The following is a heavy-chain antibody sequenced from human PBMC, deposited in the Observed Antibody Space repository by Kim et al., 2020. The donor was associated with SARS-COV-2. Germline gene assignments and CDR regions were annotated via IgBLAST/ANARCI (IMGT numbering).Heavy chain of an antibody. J-gene: IGHJ4*02. D-gene: IGHD6-19*01. CDR2: IYSGGST. V-gene: IGHV3-66*01. CDR3: STGHSSGWSYDSDY. CDR1: GFTVSSNY. Sequence: GGSLRLSCAASGFTVSSNYMSWVRQAPGKGLEWVSVIYSGGSTYYAASVMGRFTISRDNSKNKPHLQMNSMRAEDTAAYYCSTGHSSGWSYDSDYWGQG.